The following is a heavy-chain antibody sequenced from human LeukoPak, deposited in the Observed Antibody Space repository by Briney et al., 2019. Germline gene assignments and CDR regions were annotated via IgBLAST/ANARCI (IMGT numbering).Heavy chain of an antibody. D-gene: IGHD6-19*01. Sequence: SETQSLTCSVSSDSISSYTWNWIRKPPGKGLEWIGSISYSGSTYYNPSLKSRVTIAVDTSKNQFSLKLSSVTAADTAVYYCARKRGSGWYYYFDFWGQGTLGTVSS. CDR2: ISYSGST. CDR3: ARKRGSGWYYYFDF. CDR1: SDSISSYT. V-gene: IGHV4-59*12. J-gene: IGHJ4*02.